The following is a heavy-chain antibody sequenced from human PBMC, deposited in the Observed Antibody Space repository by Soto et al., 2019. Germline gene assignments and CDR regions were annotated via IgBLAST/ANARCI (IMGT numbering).Heavy chain of an antibody. Sequence: LRLSCAASGFTFSSYSMIWVRQAPGNGLEWVSASSGSGGRTYYADYVKGQFTTSRDNSKNALYLQMNSLRAEDTAVYYCAKRGDIVEVSRTFVGYGMDVWGQGTTVTVSS. CDR1: GFTFSSYS. CDR3: AKRGDIVEVSRTFVGYGMDV. CDR2: SSGSGGRT. J-gene: IGHJ6*02. D-gene: IGHD2-2*01. V-gene: IGHV3-23*01.